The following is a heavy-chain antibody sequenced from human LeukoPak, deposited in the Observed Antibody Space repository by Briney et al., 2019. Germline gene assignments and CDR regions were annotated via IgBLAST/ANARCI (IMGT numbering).Heavy chain of an antibody. J-gene: IGHJ4*02. V-gene: IGHV4-4*07. CDR2: IYTSGST. CDR1: GGSISSYY. D-gene: IGHD6-19*01. Sequence: SETLSLTFTVSGGSISSYYWSWIRQPAGKGLEWIGRIYTSGSTNYNPSLKSRVTMSVDTSKNQFSLKLSSVTAADTAVYYCASTERYSSGWYGHDYWGQGTLVTVSS. CDR3: ASTERYSSGWYGHDY.